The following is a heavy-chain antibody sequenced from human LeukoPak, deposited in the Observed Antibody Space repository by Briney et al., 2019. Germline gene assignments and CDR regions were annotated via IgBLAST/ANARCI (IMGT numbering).Heavy chain of an antibody. CDR3: ARDRYAGYSYGYNWFDP. V-gene: IGHV1-18*01. J-gene: IGHJ5*02. CDR1: GYTFTSYG. CDR2: ISAYNGNT. D-gene: IGHD5-18*01. Sequence: ASVKVSCKASGYTFTSYGISWARQAPGQGLEWMGWISAYNGNTNYAQKLQGRVTMTADTSTSTAYMELRSLRSDDTAVYYCARDRYAGYSYGYNWFDPWGQGTLVTVSS.